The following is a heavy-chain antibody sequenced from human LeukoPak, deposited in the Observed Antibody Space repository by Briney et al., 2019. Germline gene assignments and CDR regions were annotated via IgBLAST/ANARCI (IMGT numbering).Heavy chain of an antibody. CDR2: IRYDGSNE. Sequence: GGSLRLSCSASGFSFSGYGMHWVRQAPGKGLEWVAFIRYDGSNEYYADSVKGRFTISRDKSKNTLSLQMNGLRVEDTAVYYCAKVMPPGRIRFYSYYMDVWGKGTTVTVS. D-gene: IGHD2-15*01. J-gene: IGHJ6*03. CDR3: AKVMPPGRIRFYSYYMDV. V-gene: IGHV3-30*02. CDR1: GFSFSGYG.